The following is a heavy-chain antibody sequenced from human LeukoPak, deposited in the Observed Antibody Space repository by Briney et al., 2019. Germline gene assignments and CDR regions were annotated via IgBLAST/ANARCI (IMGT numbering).Heavy chain of an antibody. CDR1: GFTFSRYS. J-gene: IGHJ4*02. CDR3: TRDASLSQPGGFDY. Sequence: GGSLRLSCAGSGFTFSRYSMNCVRQAPGKGLEWVSTISRHSIYIYYADSVKGRFTISRDNAKNSLSLQMNSLRDEDTAVYYCTRDASLSQPGGFDYWGQGTLVTVSS. CDR2: ISRHSIYI. D-gene: IGHD6-13*01. V-gene: IGHV3-21*01.